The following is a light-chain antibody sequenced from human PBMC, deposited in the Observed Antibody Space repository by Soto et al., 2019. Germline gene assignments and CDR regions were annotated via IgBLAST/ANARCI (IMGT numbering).Light chain of an antibody. CDR1: QSVSSSY. V-gene: IGKV3-20*01. CDR3: QQYGSSRT. CDR2: GAS. Sequence: PGERATLSCGASQSVSSSYLAWYQQKPGQAPRLPIYGASSRANGVPDRFSGSGSWTDFTLTINRLEPEDFAVFYCQQYGSSRTFGQGTKVDIK. J-gene: IGKJ1*01.